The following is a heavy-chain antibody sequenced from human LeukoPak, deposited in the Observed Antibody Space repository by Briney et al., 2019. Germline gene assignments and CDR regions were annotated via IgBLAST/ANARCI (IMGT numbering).Heavy chain of an antibody. Sequence: GGSLRLSCEASGFTFSTYSMNWVRQAPGKGLEWVSHISSGSATTFYADSVKGRFTISRDNTRNSLSLQMNSLRAEDTAVYYCARDRGSITMVRGVNHYWGQGTLVTVSS. CDR1: GFTFSTYS. D-gene: IGHD3-10*01. V-gene: IGHV3-48*04. CDR2: ISSGSATT. CDR3: ARDRGSITMVRGVNHY. J-gene: IGHJ4*02.